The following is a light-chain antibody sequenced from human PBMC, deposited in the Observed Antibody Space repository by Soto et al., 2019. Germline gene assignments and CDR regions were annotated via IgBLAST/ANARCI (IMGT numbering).Light chain of an antibody. CDR2: GNT. CDR1: SSNIGPNT. J-gene: IGLJ1*01. CDR3: AAWDDSRSGYV. Sequence: QSVLTQPPSASGTSGQRVTISCSGSSSNIGPNTVNWYQQVPGTSPKLIIFGNTQRPSGIPDRFSGSKSGPSASLAISGLQSEDEADYYCAAWDDSRSGYVFGTGTKVTVL. V-gene: IGLV1-44*01.